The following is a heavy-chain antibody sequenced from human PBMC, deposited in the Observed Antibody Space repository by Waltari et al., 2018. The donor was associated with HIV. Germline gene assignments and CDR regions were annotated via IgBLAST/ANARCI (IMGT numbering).Heavy chain of an antibody. CDR1: GYTFTSYG. V-gene: IGHV1-18*01. CDR3: ARINCTSVSCYASLDY. CDR2: VSAYNGNT. D-gene: IGHD2-2*01. J-gene: IGHJ4*02. Sequence: QVQLVQSGAEVMKPGASVTVSCKASGYTFTSYGISWVRQAPGQGLEWMGWVSAYNGNTNYAQKLQGRVTMTTDTSTSTAYMELRSLRSDDTAVYYCARINCTSVSCYASLDYWGQGTLVTVSS.